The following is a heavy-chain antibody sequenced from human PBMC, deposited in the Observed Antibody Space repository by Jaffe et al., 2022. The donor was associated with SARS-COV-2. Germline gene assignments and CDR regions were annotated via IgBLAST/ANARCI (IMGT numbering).Heavy chain of an antibody. D-gene: IGHD3-10*01. V-gene: IGHV3-30*04. CDR3: ARDSPRGAGWFDP. CDR2: ISYDGSNK. CDR1: GFTFSSYA. Sequence: QVQLVESGGGVVQPGRSLRLSCAASGFTFSSYAMHWVRQAPGKGLEWVAVISYDGSNKYYADSVKGRFTISRDNSKNTLYLQMNSLRAEDTAVYYCARDSPRGAGWFDPWGQGTLVTVSS. J-gene: IGHJ5*02.